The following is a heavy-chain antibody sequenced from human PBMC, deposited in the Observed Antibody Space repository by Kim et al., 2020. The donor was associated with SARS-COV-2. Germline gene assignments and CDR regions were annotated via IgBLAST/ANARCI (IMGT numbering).Heavy chain of an antibody. CDR2: IYYSGST. J-gene: IGHJ3*02. D-gene: IGHD3-22*01. CDR3: ARETYYYDSSGYYGSDAFAI. CDR1: GGSVNSGNYY. V-gene: IGHV4-61*01. Sequence: SETLSLTCTVSGGSVNSGNYYWSWIRQPPGKGLEWIGYIYYSGSTNYNPSLKSRITMSVDTSKNQFSLKLSSVTAADTAVYYCARETYYYDSSGYYGSDAFAISGQGTTVIVSS.